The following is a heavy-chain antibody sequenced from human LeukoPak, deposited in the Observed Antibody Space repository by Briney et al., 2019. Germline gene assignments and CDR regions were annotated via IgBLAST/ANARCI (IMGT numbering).Heavy chain of an antibody. CDR1: GYTFTTYY. V-gene: IGHV1-46*01. D-gene: IGHD1-26*01. J-gene: IGHJ4*02. CDR3: ATSETVGTTTGRRVLDY. Sequence: ASVKVSCKASGYTFTTYYMHWVRQAPGQGLEWMGISNPSGGSTGYAQKFQGRVTMTRDTSTSTVYMELSSLRSEDTAVYYCATSETVGTTTGRRVLDYWGQGTLVTVSS. CDR2: SNPSGGST.